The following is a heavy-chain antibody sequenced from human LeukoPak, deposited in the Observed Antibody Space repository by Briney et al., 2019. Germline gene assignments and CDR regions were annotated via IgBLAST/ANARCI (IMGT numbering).Heavy chain of an antibody. V-gene: IGHV3-23*01. CDR3: AKDTDSRDDAFDI. CDR2: ISGSGGST. Sequence: GGSLRLSCAASGFTFSSYAMSWVRQAPGKGLEWVSAISGSGGSTYYADSVNGRFTISRDNSKNTLYLQMNSLRAEDTAVYYCAKDTDSRDDAFDIWGQGTMVTVSS. J-gene: IGHJ3*02. CDR1: GFTFSSYA. D-gene: IGHD2/OR15-2a*01.